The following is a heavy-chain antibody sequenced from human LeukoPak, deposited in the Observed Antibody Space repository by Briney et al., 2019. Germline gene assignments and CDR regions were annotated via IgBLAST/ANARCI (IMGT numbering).Heavy chain of an antibody. CDR1: GYNFTTYW. Sequence: GESLKTSCKGSGYNFTTYWIGWVRQMPGKGLEWMGIIYPGESETRYSPSFQGHVTISADKSISTAYLQWSSLKASDTAMYYCARDVSGGPTLNSWGQGTLVSVSS. CDR3: ARDVSGGPTLNS. CDR2: IYPGESET. D-gene: IGHD3-16*01. V-gene: IGHV5-51*01. J-gene: IGHJ4*02.